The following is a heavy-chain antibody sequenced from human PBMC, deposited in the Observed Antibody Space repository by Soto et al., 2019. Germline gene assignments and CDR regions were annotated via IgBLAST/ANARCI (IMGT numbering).Heavy chain of an antibody. CDR2: IYWDDNE. D-gene: IGHD1-26*01. V-gene: IGHV2-5*02. CDR1: GFSLYTSGVG. Sequence: QITLKESGPTLVKPTQTLTLTCTFSGFSLYTSGVGVGWIRQPPGKALEWLALIYWDDNERYNPSLQSRLTITKDTSINRVVLTMTNMDAVDTAXYXCAXXIXXXXXRXXLDFWGQGTLVTVSS. J-gene: IGHJ4*02. CDR3: AXXIXXXXXRXXLDF.